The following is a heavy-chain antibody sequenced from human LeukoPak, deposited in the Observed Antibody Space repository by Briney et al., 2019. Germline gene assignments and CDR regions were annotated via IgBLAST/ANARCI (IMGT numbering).Heavy chain of an antibody. CDR3: ARDLGTVASYYYYYGMDV. V-gene: IGHV3-21*01. D-gene: IGHD5-12*01. CDR1: GFTFSSYS. Sequence: GGSLRLSCAASGFTFSSYSMNWVRQAPGEGLEWVSSISSSSSYIYYADSVKGRFTISRDDAKNSLYLQMNSLRAEDTAVYYCARDLGTVASYYYYYGMDVWGQGATVTVSS. CDR2: ISSSSSYI. J-gene: IGHJ6*02.